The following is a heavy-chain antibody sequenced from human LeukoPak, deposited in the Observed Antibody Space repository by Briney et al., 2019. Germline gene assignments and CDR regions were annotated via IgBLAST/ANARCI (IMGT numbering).Heavy chain of an antibody. CDR2: IKPNSGGT. Sequence: ASVKVSCKASGYTFTDYYMHWVRQAPGQGPEWMGWIKPNSGGTNYAQKFQGRVTMTRDTSISTAYMELSRLRSDDTAVYYCARDLVRDTMVRGVIITGNWFDPWGQGTLVTVSS. V-gene: IGHV1-2*02. J-gene: IGHJ5*02. D-gene: IGHD3-10*01. CDR1: GYTFTDYY. CDR3: ARDLVRDTMVRGVIITGNWFDP.